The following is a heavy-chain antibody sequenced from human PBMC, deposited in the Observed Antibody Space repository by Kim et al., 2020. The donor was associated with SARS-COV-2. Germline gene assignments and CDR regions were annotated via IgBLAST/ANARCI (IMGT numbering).Heavy chain of an antibody. V-gene: IGHV4-61*02. CDR1: GGSISSGSYY. Sequence: SETLSLTCTVSGGSISSGSYYWSWIRQPAGKGLEWIGRIYTSVSTNYNPSLKRRVTISVDTSKNQFSLKLSSVTAADTAVYYCARGGLDSSGWPHSINWFDRWGQGTLVTVSS. CDR2: IYTSVST. D-gene: IGHD6-19*01. CDR3: ARGGLDSSGWPHSINWFDR. J-gene: IGHJ5*02.